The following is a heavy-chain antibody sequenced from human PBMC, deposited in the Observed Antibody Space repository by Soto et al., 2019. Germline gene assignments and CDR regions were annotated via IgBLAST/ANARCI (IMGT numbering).Heavy chain of an antibody. CDR3: VRDLAVALIVY. CDR2: ISAYNGNT. V-gene: IGHV1-18*01. CDR1: DYTFTSYG. J-gene: IGHJ4*02. D-gene: IGHD2-21*01. Sequence: QVQLVQSGAEVKKPGASVKVSCKASDYTFTSYGISWVRQAPGQGLEWMGWISAYNGNTKYARKFQGRVAMTTDTSTSTAYLVLGSLQSDFTAGYFCVRDLAVALIVYWGQVTLVTVSS.